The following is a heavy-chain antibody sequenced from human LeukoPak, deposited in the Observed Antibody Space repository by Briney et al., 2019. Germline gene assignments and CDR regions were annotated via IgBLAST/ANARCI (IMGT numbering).Heavy chain of an antibody. D-gene: IGHD2-2*02. V-gene: IGHV3-21*01. J-gene: IGHJ4*02. Sequence: GGSLRLSCAASGFTFRSYSMNWVRQAPGKGLEWVSSISSSSSYIYYADSVKARFTISRDNAKNSLYLQMNSLRAEDTAVYYCARDDCSSTSCYTSDYWGQGTLVTVSS. CDR3: ARDDCSSTSCYTSDY. CDR1: GFTFRSYS. CDR2: ISSSSSYI.